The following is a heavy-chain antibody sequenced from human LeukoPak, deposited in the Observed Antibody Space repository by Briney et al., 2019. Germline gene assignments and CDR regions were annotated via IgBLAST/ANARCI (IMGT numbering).Heavy chain of an antibody. D-gene: IGHD2-21*02. V-gene: IGHV1-18*01. CDR3: ARESCGGDCYSASIDY. CDR2: ISAYNGNT. J-gene: IGHJ4*02. CDR1: GYTFTSYG. Sequence: ASVKVSCKASGYTFTSYGISWVRQAPGQGLEGMGWISAYNGNTNYAQKLQGRVTMTTDTSTSTAYMELRSLRSDDTAVYYCARESCGGDCYSASIDYWGQGTLVTVSS.